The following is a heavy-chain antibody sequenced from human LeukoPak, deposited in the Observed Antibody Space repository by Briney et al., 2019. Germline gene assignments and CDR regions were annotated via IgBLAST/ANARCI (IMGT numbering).Heavy chain of an antibody. J-gene: IGHJ4*02. CDR2: IYPGDSDT. V-gene: IGHV5-51*01. Sequence: RGESLKISCEGSGYTFTSYWIAWVRQMPGKGLEWMGIIYPGDSDTRYSPSFQGQVTISADKSISTAYLQWSSLTASDTAIYYCARHHYAVTTEYYFDYWGQGTLVTVSS. D-gene: IGHD4-17*01. CDR3: ARHHYAVTTEYYFDY. CDR1: GYTFTSYW.